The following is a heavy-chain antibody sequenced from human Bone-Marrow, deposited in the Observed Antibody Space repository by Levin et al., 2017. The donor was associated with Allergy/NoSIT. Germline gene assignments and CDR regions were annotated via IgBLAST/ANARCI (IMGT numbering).Heavy chain of an antibody. J-gene: IGHJ5*02. CDR1: GYTFTSYY. V-gene: IGHV1-46*01. D-gene: IGHD3-16*02. Sequence: ASVTVSCKASGYTFTSYYMHWVRQAPGQGLEWMGIINPSGGSTSYAQKFQGRVTMTRDTSTSTVYMELSSLRSEDTAVYYCARSLASHPLSNWFDPWGQGTLVTVSS. CDR3: ARSLASHPLSNWFDP. CDR2: INPSGGST.